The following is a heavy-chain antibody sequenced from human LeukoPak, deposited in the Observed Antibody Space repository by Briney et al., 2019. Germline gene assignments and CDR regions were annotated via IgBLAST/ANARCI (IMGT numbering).Heavy chain of an antibody. Sequence: SETLSLTCTVCGGSISSGSYYWSWIRQPAGKGLEWIGRIYTSGSTNYNPSLKSRVTISVDTSKNQFSLKLSSVTAADTAVYYCARDRGEFDYWGQGTLVTVSS. CDR3: ARDRGEFDY. CDR2: IYTSGST. D-gene: IGHD3-10*01. J-gene: IGHJ4*02. V-gene: IGHV4-61*02. CDR1: GGSISSGSYY.